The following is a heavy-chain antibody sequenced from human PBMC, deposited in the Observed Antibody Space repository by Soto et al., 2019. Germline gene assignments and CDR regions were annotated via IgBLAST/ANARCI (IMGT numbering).Heavy chain of an antibody. CDR2: INPSGGST. J-gene: IGHJ3*02. CDR1: GYTFTGYY. V-gene: IGHV1-46*01. Sequence: ASVKVSCKASGYTFTGYYMHWVRQAPGQGLEWMGIINPSGGSTSYAQKFQGRVTMTRDTSTSTVYMELSSLRSEDTAVYYCARDLGSYGAFDIWGQAPMVTVSS. D-gene: IGHD1-26*01. CDR3: ARDLGSYGAFDI.